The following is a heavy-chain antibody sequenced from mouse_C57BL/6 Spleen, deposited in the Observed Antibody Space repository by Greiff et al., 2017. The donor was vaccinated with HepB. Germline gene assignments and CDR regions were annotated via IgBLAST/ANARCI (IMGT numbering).Heavy chain of an antibody. CDR1: GYTFTSYW. D-gene: IGHD1-1*01. CDR3: ARSDGSSYGDY. CDR2: IDPSDSYT. Sequence: QVQLQQSGAELVRPGTSVKLSCKASGYTFTSYWMHWVKQRPGQGLEWIGVIDPSDSYTNYNQKFKGKATLTVDTSSSTAYMQLSSLTSEDSAVYYCARSDGSSYGDYWGQGTTLTVSS. V-gene: IGHV1-59*01. J-gene: IGHJ2*01.